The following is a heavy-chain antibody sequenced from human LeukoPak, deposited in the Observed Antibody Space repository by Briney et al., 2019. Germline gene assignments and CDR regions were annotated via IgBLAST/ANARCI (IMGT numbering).Heavy chain of an antibody. CDR3: AREDYYGSGSYLY. CDR2: IYHSGST. Sequence: SETLSLTCAVSGGSISSSNWWSWVRQPPGKGLGWMGEIYHSGSTNYNPSLKSRVTISVDKSKNQFSLKLSSVTAADTAVYYCAREDYYGSGSYLYWGQGTLVTVSS. J-gene: IGHJ4*02. V-gene: IGHV4-4*02. D-gene: IGHD3-10*01. CDR1: GGSISSSNW.